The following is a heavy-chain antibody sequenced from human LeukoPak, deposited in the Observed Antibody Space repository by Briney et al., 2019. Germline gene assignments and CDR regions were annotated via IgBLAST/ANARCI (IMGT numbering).Heavy chain of an antibody. Sequence: SETLSLTCAVYGGSFSDYYWNWIRQPPGKGLEWIGSIYYGGSTYYNPSLKSRVTISVDTSMNQFSLKLSFVTTADTAVYYCARALGYCSGGSCTRGYNWFDPWGQGTLVTVPS. J-gene: IGHJ5*02. D-gene: IGHD2-15*01. CDR1: GGSFSDYY. V-gene: IGHV4-34*01. CDR2: IYYGGST. CDR3: ARALGYCSGGSCTRGYNWFDP.